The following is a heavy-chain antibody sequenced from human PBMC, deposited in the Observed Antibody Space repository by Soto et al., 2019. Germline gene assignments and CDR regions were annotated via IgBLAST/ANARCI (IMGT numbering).Heavy chain of an antibody. CDR3: ARDMAAAGTGTYYYYYYYMDV. J-gene: IGHJ6*03. CDR2: IIPILGIA. D-gene: IGHD6-13*01. CDR1: GGTFSSYT. Sequence: SVKVSCKASGGTFSSYTISWVRQAPGQGLEWMGRIIPILGIANYAQKFQGRVTITADKSTSTAYMELSSLRSEDTAVYYCARDMAAAGTGTYYYYYYYMDVWGKGTTDTVSS. V-gene: IGHV1-69*04.